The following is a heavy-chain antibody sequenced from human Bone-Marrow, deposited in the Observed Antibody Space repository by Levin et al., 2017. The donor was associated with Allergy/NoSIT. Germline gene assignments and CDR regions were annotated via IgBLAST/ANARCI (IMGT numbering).Heavy chain of an antibody. Sequence: GGSLRLSCAASGFTFSSYSMNWVRQAPGKGLEWVAYISSSSSTIFYADSVKGRFTTSRDNAENSLYLQMNSLRAEDTAVYYCARGDAYCGGDCYSRGWFDPWGQGTLVTVS. CDR2: ISSSSSTI. CDR1: GFTFSSYS. J-gene: IGHJ5*02. V-gene: IGHV3-48*01. CDR3: ARGDAYCGGDCYSRGWFDP. D-gene: IGHD2-21*02.